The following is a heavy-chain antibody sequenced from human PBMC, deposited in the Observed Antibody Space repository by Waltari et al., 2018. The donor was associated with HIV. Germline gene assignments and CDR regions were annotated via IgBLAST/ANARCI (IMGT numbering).Heavy chain of an antibody. Sequence: EMQLVESGGGLAQPGGSLRLSCAASGFTFSSYSMNWVRQAPEKGLDGVAYFSSSRNIIYYADSVKGRFTISRDNAKNSLYLQMDSLGAEDTAVYYCAREGGYDSSGYLRGFDLWGRGTLVTV. J-gene: IGHJ2*01. CDR2: FSSSRNII. CDR3: AREGGYDSSGYLRGFDL. D-gene: IGHD3-22*01. V-gene: IGHV3-48*04. CDR1: GFTFSSYS.